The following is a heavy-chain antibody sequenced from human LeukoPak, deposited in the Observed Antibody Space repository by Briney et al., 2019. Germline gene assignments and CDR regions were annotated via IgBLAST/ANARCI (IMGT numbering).Heavy chain of an antibody. J-gene: IGHJ3*02. V-gene: IGHV1-69*05. CDR2: IIPIFGTA. CDR3: AIELRYFDFDI. Sequence: GASVKVSCKASGGTFISYAISWVRQAPGQGLEWMGGIIPIFGTANYAQKFQGRVTITTDESTSTAYMELSSLRSEDTAVYYCAIELRYFDFDIWGQGTMVTVSS. D-gene: IGHD3-9*01. CDR1: GGTFISYA.